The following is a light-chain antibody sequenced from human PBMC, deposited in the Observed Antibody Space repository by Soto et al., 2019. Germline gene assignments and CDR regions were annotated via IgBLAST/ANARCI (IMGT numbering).Light chain of an antibody. J-gene: IGKJ3*01. CDR2: DAS. CDR3: QKCDYLPI. V-gene: IGKV1-33*01. Sequence: DIQMTQSPSSLSASVGDRVTITCQASHDITSYLNWYQHKPGKAPKHLIYDASILEAGIPSRFSGSGSGKDVTFTISSRQPEDVATYYCQKCDYLPIFGPGTTVDLK. CDR1: HDITSY.